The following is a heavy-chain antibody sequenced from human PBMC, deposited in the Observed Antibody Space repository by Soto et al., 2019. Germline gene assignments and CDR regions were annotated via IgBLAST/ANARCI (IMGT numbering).Heavy chain of an antibody. CDR2: TYYRSKWYN. V-gene: IGHV6-1*01. Sequence: SQTLSLTCAISGDSVSSNSAAWNWIRQSPSRGLEWLGRTYYRSKWYNDYATSMKSRITINPDTSKNQFSLQLNSVTPEDTAVYYCARRFCSGGSCSPSGSYNGIGFWGQGTTVTVSS. J-gene: IGHJ6*02. D-gene: IGHD2-15*01. CDR3: ARRFCSGGSCSPSGSYNGIGF. CDR1: GDSVSSNSAA.